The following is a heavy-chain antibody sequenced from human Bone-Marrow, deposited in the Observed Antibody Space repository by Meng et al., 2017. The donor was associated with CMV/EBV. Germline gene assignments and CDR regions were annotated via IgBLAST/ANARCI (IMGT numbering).Heavy chain of an antibody. J-gene: IGHJ4*02. CDR2: IWYDGSNK. CDR3: AKRLPGGSYYGLDY. D-gene: IGHD1-26*01. Sequence: GESLKISCAASGFTFSSYGMHWVRQAPGKGLEWVAVIWYDGSNKYYADSVKGRFTISRDNSKNTLYLQMNSLRAEDTAVYYCAKRLPGGSYYGLDYWGQGTLVTVSS. V-gene: IGHV3-33*06. CDR1: GFTFSSYG.